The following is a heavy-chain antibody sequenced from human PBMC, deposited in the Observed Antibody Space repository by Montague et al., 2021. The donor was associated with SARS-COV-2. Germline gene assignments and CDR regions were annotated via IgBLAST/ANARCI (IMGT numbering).Heavy chain of an antibody. D-gene: IGHD2-2*01. J-gene: IGHJ6*02. CDR1: GGSISNYY. CDR3: ANFRRTQLLFGTLYYGMDV. Sequence: SETLSLTCTVSGGSISNYYRSWIRQPAGKGLEWIGRIYASGNTNYNPSLKSRVTMSVDTSKNQFSLKLSSVTAADTAVYYCANFRRTQLLFGTLYYGMDVWGQGTTVTVSS. V-gene: IGHV4-4*07. CDR2: IYASGNT.